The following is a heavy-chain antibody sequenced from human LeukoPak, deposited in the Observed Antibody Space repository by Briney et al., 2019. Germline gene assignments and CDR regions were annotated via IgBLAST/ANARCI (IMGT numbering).Heavy chain of an antibody. D-gene: IGHD1-1*01. CDR2: IYTSGST. CDR3: ARGTSDWKDAFDI. J-gene: IGHJ3*02. Sequence: SETLSLTCTVSGGSISSYSWSWIRQPAGKGLEWIGRIYTSGSTSYSPSLKSRVTMSVDTSNNQFFLKLSSVTAADTAVYYCARGTSDWKDAFDIWGQGTMVTVSS. CDR1: GGSISSYS. V-gene: IGHV4-4*07.